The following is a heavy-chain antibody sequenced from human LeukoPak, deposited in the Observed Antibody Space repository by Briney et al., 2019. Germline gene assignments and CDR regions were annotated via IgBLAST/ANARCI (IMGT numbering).Heavy chain of an antibody. D-gene: IGHD3-3*01. J-gene: IGHJ5*02. Sequence: GASVKVSCKASGYTFTSYDINWVRQATGQGLEWMGWMNPNSGNTGYAQKFQGRVTMTRNTSISAAYMELSSLRSEDTAVYYCARGRPSDDLEWLLPVPFDPWGQGTLVTVSS. CDR2: MNPNSGNT. CDR3: ARGRPSDDLEWLLPVPFDP. CDR1: GYTFTSYD. V-gene: IGHV1-8*01.